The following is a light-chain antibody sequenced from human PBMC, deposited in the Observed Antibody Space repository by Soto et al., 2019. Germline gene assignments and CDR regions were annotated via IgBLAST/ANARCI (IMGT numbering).Light chain of an antibody. J-gene: IGLJ7*01. V-gene: IGLV1-40*01. CDR2: GNN. CDR1: SSNIGAGYD. CDR3: QSYDSSLSGAV. Sequence: QSVLTQPPSVSGAPGQRVTISCTGSSSNIGAGYDVHWYQQLPGTAPKILIYGNNNRPSGVPDRFSGSKSGTSASLAITGLQVEDEADYYCQSYDSSLSGAVFGGGTKLTVL.